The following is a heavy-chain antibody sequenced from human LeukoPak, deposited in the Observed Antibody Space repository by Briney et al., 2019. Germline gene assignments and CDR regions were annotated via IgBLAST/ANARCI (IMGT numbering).Heavy chain of an antibody. CDR1: GFTFSNYA. D-gene: IGHD3-3*01. J-gene: IGHJ5*02. Sequence: GGSLRLSCRASGFTFSNYAMKWVRQTPGKGLEWVSSLTGNSNNPNYADSVKGRFTISRYNSKNTLYLKMNSLRAEDTALYSCAKCAKTPEGGSGWCNWFDTWGQGTLVIVSS. CDR3: AKCAKTPEGGSGWCNWFDT. CDR2: LTGNSNNP. V-gene: IGHV3-23*01.